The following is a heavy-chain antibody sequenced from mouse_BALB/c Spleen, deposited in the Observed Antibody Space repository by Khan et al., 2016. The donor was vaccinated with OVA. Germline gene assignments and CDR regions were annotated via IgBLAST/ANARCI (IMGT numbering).Heavy chain of an antibody. CDR1: GYTFTTAG. CDR3: ASGYRYGEYFDV. V-gene: IGHV9-4*02. D-gene: IGHD2-12*01. Sequence: QIQLVQSGPELKKPGETVRISCKASGYTFTTAGMQWVQKMLGKGLMWIGWINTHSGVPKYAEDFKGRFAFSLETSASTAYLQITNLKNEDTATYFCASGYRYGEYFDVWGAGTTVTVSS. J-gene: IGHJ1*01. CDR2: INTHSGVP.